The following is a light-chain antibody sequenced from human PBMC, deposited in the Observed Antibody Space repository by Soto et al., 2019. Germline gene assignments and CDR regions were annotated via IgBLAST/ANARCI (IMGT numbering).Light chain of an antibody. J-gene: IGKJ2*03. CDR1: QSVRRNC. V-gene: IGKV3-20*01. CDR2: GAS. Sequence: IVLTQSPGTLSVSPGERATLSCRASQSVRRNCLAWYQQKPGQAPRLLIYGASNRATGIPARFSGGGSGTDFTLTITRLEPEDYAVYYCHQYGGSPPHSFGQGTNLEIK. CDR3: HQYGGSPPHS.